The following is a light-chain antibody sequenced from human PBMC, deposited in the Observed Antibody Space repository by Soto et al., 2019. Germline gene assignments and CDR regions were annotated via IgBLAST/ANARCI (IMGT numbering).Light chain of an antibody. CDR3: STGDDSLNGWV. J-gene: IGLJ3*02. V-gene: IGLV1-44*01. CDR2: GLN. CDR1: SSNIGDRD. Sequence: QSVLTQPPSASGTPGQRVSISCSGSSSNIGDRDVDWYQQVPGTAPKLLIYGLNQRPSGVPDRFSASKSGASASLAISGLQFEDEAVYYCSTGDDSLNGWVFGGGTKLTVL.